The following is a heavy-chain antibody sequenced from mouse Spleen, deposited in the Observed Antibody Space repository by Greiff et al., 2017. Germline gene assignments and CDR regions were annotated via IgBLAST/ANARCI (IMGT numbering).Heavy chain of an antibody. Sequence: EVMLVESGGGLVKPGGSLKLSCAASGFTFSSYAMSWVRQTPEKRLEWVATISDGGSYTYYPDNVKGRFTISRDNAKNNLYLQMSHLKSEDTAMYYCARGSPGRYSTWFAYWGQGTLVTVSA. CDR2: ISDGGSYT. CDR3: ARGSPGRYSTWFAY. V-gene: IGHV5-4*03. CDR1: GFTFSSYA. J-gene: IGHJ3*01. D-gene: IGHD2-5*01.